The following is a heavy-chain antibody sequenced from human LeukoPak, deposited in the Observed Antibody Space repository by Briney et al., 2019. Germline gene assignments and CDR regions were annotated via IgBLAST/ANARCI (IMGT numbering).Heavy chain of an antibody. J-gene: IGHJ4*02. CDR1: GASISSDDYF. V-gene: IGHV4-39*07. Sequence: SETLSLTCTVSGASISSDDYFWGWIRQPPGKGLEWIATIYYSGNTYYNPSLSSRVTISADSSKNQFSLRLRSVTAADAAVYSCARTRGRVSKTDFDSWGQGTLVTVSS. CDR2: IYYSGNT. CDR3: ARTRGRVSKTDFDS. D-gene: IGHD5/OR15-5a*01.